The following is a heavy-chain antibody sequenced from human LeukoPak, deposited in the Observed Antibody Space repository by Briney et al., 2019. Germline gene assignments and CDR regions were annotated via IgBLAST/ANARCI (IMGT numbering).Heavy chain of an antibody. CDR3: AKDIGGPYNYGDYGGFDY. CDR1: GFTFSSYA. D-gene: IGHD4-17*01. CDR2: ISGSGGST. J-gene: IGHJ4*02. Sequence: PGGSLRLSCAASGFTFSSYAMSWVRQAPGKGLEWVSAISGSGGSTYYADSVKGRFTISRDNSKNTLYLQMNSLRAEDTAVYYCAKDIGGPYNYGDYGGFDYWGQGTLVTVSS. V-gene: IGHV3-23*01.